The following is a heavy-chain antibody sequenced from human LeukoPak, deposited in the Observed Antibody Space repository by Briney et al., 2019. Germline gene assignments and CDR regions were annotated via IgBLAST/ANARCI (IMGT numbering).Heavy chain of an antibody. CDR3: ASSGGYSGYDGPSYYYYGIDV. CDR1: GGSISNYY. V-gene: IGHV4-4*07. CDR2: IYSSGST. J-gene: IGHJ6*02. D-gene: IGHD5-12*01. Sequence: PSETLSLTCTVSGGSISNYYWSWVRQPAGKGLEWIGRIYSSGSTIYNPSLKSRVTISVYTSKNHFSLKLSSVTAAYTAVYYCASSGGYSGYDGPSYYYYGIDVWGQGTTVTVSS.